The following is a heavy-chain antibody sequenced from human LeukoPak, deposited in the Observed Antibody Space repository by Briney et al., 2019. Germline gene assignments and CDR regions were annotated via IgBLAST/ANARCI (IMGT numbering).Heavy chain of an antibody. V-gene: IGHV4-4*07. J-gene: IGHJ5*02. D-gene: IGHD6-19*01. Sequence: SETLSLTCTVSGGSISSYYWSWIRQPAGKGLEWVGRFYTSGSTNSNPSLKSRVTMSVDTSKNQFSLKLSSVTAADTAVYYCARSPALIAVAGTRRYNWFDPWGQGTLVTVSS. CDR3: ARSPALIAVAGTRRYNWFDP. CDR2: FYTSGST. CDR1: GGSISSYY.